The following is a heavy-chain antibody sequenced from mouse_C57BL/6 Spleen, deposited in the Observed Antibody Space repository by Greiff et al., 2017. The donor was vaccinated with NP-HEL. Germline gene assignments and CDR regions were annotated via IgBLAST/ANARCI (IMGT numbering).Heavy chain of an antibody. Sequence: EVQLVESGGDLVKPGGSLKLSCAASGFTFSSYGMSWVRQTPDKRLEWVATISSGGSYTYYPDSVKGRFTISRDNAKNTLYLQMSSLKSEDTAMYYCARLYYGSSYYYAMDYWGQGTSVTVSS. CDR2: ISSGGSYT. CDR3: ARLYYGSSYYYAMDY. V-gene: IGHV5-6*01. J-gene: IGHJ4*01. CDR1: GFTFSSYG. D-gene: IGHD1-1*01.